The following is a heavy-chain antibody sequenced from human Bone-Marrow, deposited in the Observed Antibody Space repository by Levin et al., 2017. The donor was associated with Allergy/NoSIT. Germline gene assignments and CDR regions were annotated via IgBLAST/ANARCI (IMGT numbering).Heavy chain of an antibody. CDR1: GFTFSSYW. J-gene: IGHJ6*02. CDR2: INSDGSST. Sequence: GGSLRLSCAASGFTFSSYWMHWVRQAPGKGLVWVSRINSDGSSTSYADSVKGRFTISRDNAKNTLYLQMNSLRAEDTAVYYCARGGTTSDRRSLWTYGNYYYYGMDVWGQGTTVTVSS. V-gene: IGHV3-74*01. D-gene: IGHD3/OR15-3a*01. CDR3: ARGGTTSDRRSLWTYGNYYYYGMDV.